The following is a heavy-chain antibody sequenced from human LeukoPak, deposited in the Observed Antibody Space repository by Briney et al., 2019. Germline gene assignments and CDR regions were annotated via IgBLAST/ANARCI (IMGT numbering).Heavy chain of an antibody. CDR1: GFTFSSYG. Sequence: GGSLRLSCAASGFTFSSYGLHWVRQTAGKGLEWVASINHNGNVNYYVDSVKGRFTISRDNAKNSLYLQMSNLRAEDTAVYFCARGGGLDVWGQGATVTVSS. V-gene: IGHV3-7*03. J-gene: IGHJ6*02. D-gene: IGHD3-16*01. CDR2: INHNGNVN. CDR3: ARGGGLDV.